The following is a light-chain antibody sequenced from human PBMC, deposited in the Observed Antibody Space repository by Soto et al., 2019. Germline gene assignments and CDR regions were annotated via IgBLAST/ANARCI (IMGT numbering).Light chain of an antibody. V-gene: IGKV3-11*01. J-gene: IGKJ4*01. CDR3: QHRSNWPPT. Sequence: EIVLTQSPATLSLSPGERATLSCRASQSVSSYLAWCQQKPGQAPRLLIYDASNRATGIPARFSGSGSGTDFTLTISSLEPEDYAVYYCQHRSNWPPTFGGGTKVDIK. CDR2: DAS. CDR1: QSVSSY.